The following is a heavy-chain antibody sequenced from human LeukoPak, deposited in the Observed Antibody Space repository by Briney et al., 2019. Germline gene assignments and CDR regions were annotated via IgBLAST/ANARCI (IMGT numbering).Heavy chain of an antibody. V-gene: IGHV1-3*01. CDR3: AREVAI. CDR2: IYAGNGNV. J-gene: IGHJ4*02. D-gene: IGHD2-15*01. Sequence: GASVKVSCKASGYTFTSYHMHWVRQAPGQRPEWMGCIYAGNGNVKYSQNFQARVTITRDTSANTAYLELSSLRSEDTAVYYCAREVAIWGQGTLVTVSS. CDR1: GYTFTSYH.